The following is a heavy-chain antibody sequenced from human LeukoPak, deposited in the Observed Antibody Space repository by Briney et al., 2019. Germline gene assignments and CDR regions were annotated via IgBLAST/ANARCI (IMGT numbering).Heavy chain of an antibody. D-gene: IGHD1-14*01. CDR1: GGSFSDYN. Sequence: EPSETLSVTCAVYGGSFSDYNWTWIRQPPGKGLEWIGEIGHNGTTNYNPSLKGRVTISLDTSKNQFSLKLTSVTAADTAVYYCARPSGGTPFKRFDYWGEGTLVTVSS. CDR3: ARPSGGTPFKRFDY. CDR2: IGHNGTT. V-gene: IGHV4-34*01. J-gene: IGHJ4*02.